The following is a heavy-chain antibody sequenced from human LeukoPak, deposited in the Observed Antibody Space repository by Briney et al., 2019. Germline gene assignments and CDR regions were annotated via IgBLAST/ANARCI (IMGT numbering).Heavy chain of an antibody. V-gene: IGHV3-7*01. Sequence: SWVRQAPGKGLEWVANIKQDGSEKYYVDSVKGRFTISRDNAKNSLYLQMNSLRAEDTAVYYCARSYYYYYMDVWGKGTTVTVSS. CDR3: ARSYYYYYMDV. CDR2: IKQDGSEK. J-gene: IGHJ6*03.